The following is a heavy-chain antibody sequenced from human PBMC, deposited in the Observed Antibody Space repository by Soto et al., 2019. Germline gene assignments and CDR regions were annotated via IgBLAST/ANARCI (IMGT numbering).Heavy chain of an antibody. V-gene: IGHV1-18*04. CDR1: GYTFTSYG. CDR3: ARGGRIGSGFEEGLDY. CDR2: ISAYNGNT. J-gene: IGHJ4*02. D-gene: IGHD5-12*01. Sequence: QVQLVQSGAEVKKPGASVKVSCKASGYTFTSYGISWVRQAPGQGLEWMGWISAYNGNTNYAQKFQGRVTMTRDTSITTAYMDLSSLRSDDTAVYYCARGGRIGSGFEEGLDYWGQGTLVTVSS.